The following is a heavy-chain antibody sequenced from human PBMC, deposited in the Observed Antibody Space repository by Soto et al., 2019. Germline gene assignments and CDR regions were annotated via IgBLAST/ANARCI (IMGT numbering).Heavy chain of an antibody. CDR2: INAGNGNT. CDR1: GYSLTSYA. J-gene: IGHJ5*02. D-gene: IGHD2-2*01. CDR3: ARWVVPFSTLDP. Sequence: GSMKVSCRASGYSLTSYAMHWVRQAPGQRLEWMGWINAGNGNTKYSQKFQGRVTITRDTSASTAYMELSSLRSEDTAVYYCARWVVPFSTLDPWGQGTLVTVS. V-gene: IGHV1-3*01.